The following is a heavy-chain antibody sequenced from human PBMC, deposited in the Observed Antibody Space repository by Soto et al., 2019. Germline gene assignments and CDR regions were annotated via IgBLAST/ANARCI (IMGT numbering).Heavy chain of an antibody. V-gene: IGHV3-53*01. J-gene: IGHJ3*02. Sequence: LRLSCAASGFTVSSNYMSWVRQAPGKGLEWVSVIYSGGSTYYADSVKGRFTISRDNSKNTLYLQMNSLRAEDTAVYYCARGYSGSHYGAFDIWGQGTMVTVSS. CDR2: IYSGGST. D-gene: IGHD1-26*01. CDR3: ARGYSGSHYGAFDI. CDR1: GFTVSSNY.